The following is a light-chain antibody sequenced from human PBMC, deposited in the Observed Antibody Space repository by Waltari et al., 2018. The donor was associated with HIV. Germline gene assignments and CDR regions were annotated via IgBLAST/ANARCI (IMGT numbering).Light chain of an antibody. V-gene: IGLV2-14*01. CDR1: SSDVGGYKS. J-gene: IGLJ3*02. Sequence: QSALTQPASVSGSPGQSITIFCTGTSSDVGGYKSVSWYQHLPGKAPKLMIYEVTNRPSGVSERCSGSKSGNTASLTISGLQAEDEADYYCSSYTTDSTLVFGAGTKLTVL. CDR2: EVT. CDR3: SSYTTDSTLV.